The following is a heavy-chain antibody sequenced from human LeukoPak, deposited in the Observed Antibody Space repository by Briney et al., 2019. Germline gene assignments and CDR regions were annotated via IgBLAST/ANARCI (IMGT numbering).Heavy chain of an antibody. CDR2: INHSGST. V-gene: IGHV4-34*01. Sequence: SETLSLTCAVYGGSFSGYYWSWIRQPPGKGLEWIGEINHSGSTNYNPSLKSRVTISVDTSKNQFSLKLSSVTAADTAVYYCAGLYSSGWYPDSPSEWGQGTLVTVSS. CDR1: GGSFSGYY. CDR3: AGLYSSGWYPDSPSE. J-gene: IGHJ4*02. D-gene: IGHD6-19*01.